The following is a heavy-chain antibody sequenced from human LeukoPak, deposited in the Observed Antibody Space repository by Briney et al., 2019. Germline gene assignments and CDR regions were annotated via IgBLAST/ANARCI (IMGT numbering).Heavy chain of an antibody. CDR3: TTALRWVQSPFNY. V-gene: IGHV3-74*01. J-gene: IGHJ4*02. CDR1: GFTFSSYW. CDR2: INEDGTYT. D-gene: IGHD5-24*01. Sequence: TGGSLRLSCAASGFTFSSYWMHWVRQAPGKGLVWVSRINEDGTYTSYADSVKGRFTISRDNAKNTLYLQMNSLNTEDTAVYFCTTALRWVQSPFNYWGQGTLVTVSS.